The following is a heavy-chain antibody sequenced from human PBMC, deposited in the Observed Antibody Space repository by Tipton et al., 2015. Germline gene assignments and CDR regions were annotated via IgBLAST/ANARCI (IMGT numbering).Heavy chain of an antibody. CDR3: ARDLEHGMDV. V-gene: IGHV4-59*01. Sequence: LRLSCAVSGGSISSYYWSWIRQPPGKGLEWIGYISYTETSHYNPSLKSRVTISVDTSKNEFSLKLRSVTAADTAVYYCARDLEHGMDVWGHGTTVTVSS. J-gene: IGHJ6*02. CDR2: ISYTETS. CDR1: GGSISSYY. D-gene: IGHD5-24*01.